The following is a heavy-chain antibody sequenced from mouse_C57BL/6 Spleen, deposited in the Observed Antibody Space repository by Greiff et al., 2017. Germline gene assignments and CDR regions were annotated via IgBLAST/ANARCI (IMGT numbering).Heavy chain of an antibody. CDR1: GFTFSSYA. CDR3: ARVNYGSSYDYAMDY. CDR2: ISDGGSYT. V-gene: IGHV5-4*01. J-gene: IGHJ4*01. Sequence: EVQGVESGGGLVKPGGSLKLSCAASGFTFSSYAMSWVRQTPEKRLEWVATISDGGSYTYYPDNVKGRFTISRDNAKNNLYLQMSHLKSEDTAMYYCARVNYGSSYDYAMDYWGQGTSVTVSS. D-gene: IGHD1-1*01.